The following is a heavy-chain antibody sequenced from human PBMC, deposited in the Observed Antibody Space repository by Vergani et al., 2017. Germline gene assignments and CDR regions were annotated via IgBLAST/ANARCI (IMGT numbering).Heavy chain of an antibody. CDR1: GFTFSNAW. CDR3: ARISSSSAWDWYFDL. CDR2: IKSKTDGGTT. V-gene: IGHV3-15*01. J-gene: IGHJ2*01. Sequence: EVQLVESGGGLVKPGGSLRLSCAASGFTFSNAWMSWVRQAPGKGLEWVGRIKSKTDGGTTDYAAPVKGRFTISRDASKNTLYLQMNSLKTEDTAVYYCARISSSSAWDWYFDLWGRGTLVTVSS. D-gene: IGHD6-6*01.